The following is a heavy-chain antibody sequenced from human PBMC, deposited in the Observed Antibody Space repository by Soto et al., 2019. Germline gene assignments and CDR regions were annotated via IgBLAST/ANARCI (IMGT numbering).Heavy chain of an antibody. CDR1: GGSIDSHY. V-gene: IGHV4-4*07. CDR2: VYSTGTT. J-gene: IGHJ6*02. CDR3: AREKDYYFNAMDV. Sequence: QVQLQESGPGLVKASETLSLTCTVSGGSIDSHYWTWLRQPAGKGLEWIGRVYSTGTTNYNPSLESRLTMSVDTSKNQFSLKLTSVTAADTAVYFCAREKDYYFNAMDVWGQGTTVAVSS.